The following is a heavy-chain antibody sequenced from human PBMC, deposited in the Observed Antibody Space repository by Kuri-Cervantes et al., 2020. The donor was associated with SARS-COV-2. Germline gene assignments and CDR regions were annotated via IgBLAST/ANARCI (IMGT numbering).Heavy chain of an antibody. CDR2: INYSGTS. Sequence: GSLRLSCVVHGESFSGYDWSWIRQTPGKGLEWIAEINYSGTSNYNPSLKRRVTVSVDPSKNQFSLKVSSVTAADTAVYYCARDRRTSMIIPRGNDYWGQGTLVTVSS. J-gene: IGHJ4*02. CDR3: ARDRRTSMIIPRGNDY. V-gene: IGHV4-34*01. CDR1: GESFSGYD. D-gene: IGHD3-16*01.